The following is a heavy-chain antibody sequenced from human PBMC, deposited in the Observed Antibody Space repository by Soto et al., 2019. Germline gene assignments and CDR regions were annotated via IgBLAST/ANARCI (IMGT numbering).Heavy chain of an antibody. CDR3: AKDRGSYSSGWYLFDY. J-gene: IGHJ4*02. Sequence: GGSLRLSCAASGFTFSSYAMSWVRQAPGKGLEWVSAISGSGGSTYYADSVKGRFTISRDNSKNTLYLQMNSLRAEDTAVYYCAKDRGSYSSGWYLFDYWGQGTLVTVSS. D-gene: IGHD6-19*01. CDR2: ISGSGGST. V-gene: IGHV3-23*01. CDR1: GFTFSSYA.